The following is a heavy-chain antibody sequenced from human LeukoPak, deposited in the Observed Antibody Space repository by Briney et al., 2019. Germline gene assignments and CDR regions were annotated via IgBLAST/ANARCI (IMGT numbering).Heavy chain of an antibody. J-gene: IGHJ4*02. V-gene: IGHV4-4*07. CDR3: ARENIVDTAMVTDY. CDR1: GGSISSYY. CDR2: IYTSGST. D-gene: IGHD5-18*01. Sequence: SETLSLTCTVSGGSISSYYWSWIRQPAGKGLEWIGRIYTSGSTNYNPSLKSRVTMSGDTSKNQFSLKLSSVTAADTAVYYCARENIVDTAMVTDYWGQGTLVTVSS.